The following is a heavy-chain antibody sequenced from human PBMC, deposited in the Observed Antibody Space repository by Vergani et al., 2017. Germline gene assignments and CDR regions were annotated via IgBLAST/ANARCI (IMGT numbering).Heavy chain of an antibody. CDR2: INPSGGST. J-gene: IGHJ5*02. CDR1: GYTFTSYY. CDR3: AREFSEKDIAAAGTRGFGWFDP. D-gene: IGHD6-13*01. V-gene: IGHV1-46*03. Sequence: QAQLVQSGAEVKKPGASVKVSCKASGYTFTSYYMDWVRQAPGQGLEWMGIINPSGGSTSYAQKFQGRVTLTRDTSTSTVYMELSSLRSEDTAVYYCAREFSEKDIAAAGTRGFGWFDPWGQGTLVTVSS.